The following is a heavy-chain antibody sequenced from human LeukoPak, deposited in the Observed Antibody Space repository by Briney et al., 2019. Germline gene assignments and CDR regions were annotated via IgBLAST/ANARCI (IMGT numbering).Heavy chain of an antibody. Sequence: ASVKVSCKVSGYTLTELSMHWVRQAPGKVLEWMGGFDPEDGETIYAQKFQGRVTMTEDTSTDTAYMELSSLRSEDTAVYYCATGAPGPATSDLVFDYWGQGTLVTVSS. CDR2: FDPEDGET. CDR3: ATGAPGPATSDLVFDY. CDR1: GYTLTELS. D-gene: IGHD2-2*01. J-gene: IGHJ4*02. V-gene: IGHV1-24*01.